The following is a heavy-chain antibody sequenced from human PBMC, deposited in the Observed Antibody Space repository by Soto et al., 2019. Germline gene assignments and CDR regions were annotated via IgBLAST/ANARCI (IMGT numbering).Heavy chain of an antibody. CDR3: AKDFGYNYGYDAFDI. D-gene: IGHD5-18*01. CDR1: GGSISSSSYY. V-gene: IGHV4-39*02. CDR2: IYYSGST. J-gene: IGHJ3*02. Sequence: NPSETLSLTCTVSGGSISSSSYYWGWIRQPPGKGLEWIGSIYYSGSTYYNPSLKSRVTISVDTSKNQFSLKLSSVTAADTAVYYCAKDFGYNYGYDAFDIWGQGTMVTVSS.